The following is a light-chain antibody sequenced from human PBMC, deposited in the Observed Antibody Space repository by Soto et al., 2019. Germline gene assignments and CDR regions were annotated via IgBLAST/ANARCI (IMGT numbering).Light chain of an antibody. CDR1: ISNIGNYY. J-gene: IGLJ1*01. Sequence: QSLLTEPPSLSAAPGQKISISCSGSISNIGNYYVSWYHQLPGTAPKLLIYDNTKRPSGIPDRFSGSKSGTSATLAITGLQTGDEGHYSCGAWDSSLNLSLFGGGTKVTV. CDR3: GAWDSSLNLSL. V-gene: IGLV1-51*01. CDR2: DNT.